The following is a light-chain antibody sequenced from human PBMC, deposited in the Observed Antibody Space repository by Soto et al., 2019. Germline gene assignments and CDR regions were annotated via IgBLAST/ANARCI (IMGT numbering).Light chain of an antibody. CDR3: QQTYRAPYS. CDR1: QSITNN. Sequence: DIQMTQSPSSLSASVGDRVTITCRASQSITNNLNWYQQKAGKAPRLLIYAASSLQNGVPSSFSGSGSGTDFTLTISSLQPEDFATYYCQQTYRAPYSFGQGNKLEIK. V-gene: IGKV1-39*01. CDR2: AAS. J-gene: IGKJ2*01.